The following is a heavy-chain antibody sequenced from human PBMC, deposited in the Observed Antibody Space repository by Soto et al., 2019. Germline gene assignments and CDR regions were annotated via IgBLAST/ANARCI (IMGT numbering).Heavy chain of an antibody. Sequence: EVQLVESGGGLVKPGGSLRLSCAASGFTFSNAWMNWVRQAPGKGLEWVGRIKSKTDGGTTDYAAPVKGRVTISRDDSKNTLYLQMNSLKTEDTAVYYCTGDYYYYGMDVWGQGTTVTVSS. CDR3: TGDYYYYGMDV. V-gene: IGHV3-15*07. CDR2: IKSKTDGGTT. J-gene: IGHJ6*02. CDR1: GFTFSNAW.